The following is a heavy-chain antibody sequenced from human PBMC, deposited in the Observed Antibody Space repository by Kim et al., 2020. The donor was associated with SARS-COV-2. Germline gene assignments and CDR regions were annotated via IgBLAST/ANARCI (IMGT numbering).Heavy chain of an antibody. CDR2: IYYSGST. D-gene: IGHD6-13*01. J-gene: IGHJ4*02. CDR1: GGSISSYY. V-gene: IGHV4-59*13. Sequence: SETLSLTCTVSGGSISSYYWSWIRQPPGKGLEWIGYIYYSGSTNYNSSLKSRVTITVDTATNQISLKLSSVTGADTAAYYCARVDSSSLPARSSFDNWGPGTPGTLSA. CDR3: ARVDSSSLPARSSFDN.